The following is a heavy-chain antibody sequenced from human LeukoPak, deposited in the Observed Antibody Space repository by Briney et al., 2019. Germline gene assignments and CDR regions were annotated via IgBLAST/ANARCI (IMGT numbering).Heavy chain of an antibody. J-gene: IGHJ4*02. CDR1: GGFNTHYY. CDR3: ARGQWLPVFDF. CDR2: IYHSGST. Sequence: SETLSLTCSVSGGFNTHYYWSWIRQPPGKGLEWIGYIYHSGSTKYNPSLKSRVTISVDTSKNHFSLKLSSVTAADTTVYYCARGQWLPVFDFWGQGTLVTVSS. D-gene: IGHD3-22*01. V-gene: IGHV4-59*01.